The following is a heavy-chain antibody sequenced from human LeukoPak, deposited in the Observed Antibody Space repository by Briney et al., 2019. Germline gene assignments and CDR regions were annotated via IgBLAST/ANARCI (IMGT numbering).Heavy chain of an antibody. V-gene: IGHV3-21*01. Sequence: GGSLRLSCAASGFTFSSYSMNWVGQAPGKGLEWVSSISSSSSYIYYADSVKGRFTISRDNAKNSLYLQMNSLRAEDTAVYYCASGPADRGGYWGPGTLVTVSS. J-gene: IGHJ4*02. D-gene: IGHD1-14*01. CDR2: ISSSSSYI. CDR3: ASGPADRGGY. CDR1: GFTFSSYS.